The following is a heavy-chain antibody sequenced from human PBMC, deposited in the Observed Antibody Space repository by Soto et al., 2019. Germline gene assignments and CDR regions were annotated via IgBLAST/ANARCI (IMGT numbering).Heavy chain of an antibody. Sequence: GGSLRLSCAASGFTFSSYWMSWVRQAPGKGLEWVANIKQDGSEKYYVDSVKGRFTISRDNAKNSLYLQMNSLRAEDTAVYYCARDLRLRRGGPDYWGQGTLVTVSS. V-gene: IGHV3-7*01. CDR2: IKQDGSEK. CDR3: ARDLRLRRGGPDY. D-gene: IGHD3-10*01. J-gene: IGHJ4*02. CDR1: GFTFSSYW.